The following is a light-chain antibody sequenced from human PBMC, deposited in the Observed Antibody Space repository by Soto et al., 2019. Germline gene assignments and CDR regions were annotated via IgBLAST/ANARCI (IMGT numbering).Light chain of an antibody. CDR2: AAF. Sequence: DIQMTQSPSSLSASVGDRVTITCRASQTINAYLNWYQQKPGKAPKLLIYAAFSLQSGVPSRFSGSGSGTDFTLTISSLQPEDFATYYCQESYRTPRTFGQGTRLEI. CDR1: QTINAY. CDR3: QESYRTPRT. J-gene: IGKJ2*01. V-gene: IGKV1-39*01.